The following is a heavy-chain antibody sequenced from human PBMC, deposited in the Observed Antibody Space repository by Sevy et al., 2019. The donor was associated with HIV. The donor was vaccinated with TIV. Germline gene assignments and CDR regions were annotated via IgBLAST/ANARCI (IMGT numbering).Heavy chain of an antibody. Sequence: GGCLRLSCAASGFTFSSYAMSWVRQAPGKGLEWVSAISGSGGSTYYADSVKGRFTISRDNSKNTLYRQMNSLRAEDTAVYYCAKGVLWFGEFNYYYMDVWGKGTTVTVSS. V-gene: IGHV3-23*01. J-gene: IGHJ6*03. CDR1: GFTFSSYA. CDR3: AKGVLWFGEFNYYYMDV. D-gene: IGHD3-10*01. CDR2: ISGSGGST.